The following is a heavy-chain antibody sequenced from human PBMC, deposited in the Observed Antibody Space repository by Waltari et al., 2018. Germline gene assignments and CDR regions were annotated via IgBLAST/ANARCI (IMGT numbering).Heavy chain of an antibody. D-gene: IGHD3-10*01. Sequence: QVQLVQSGAEVKKPGASVKVSCKASGYTFTSYAMHWVRQAPGQRLEWMGWINAGNGNTKYSQKFQGRVTITRDTSASTAYMELSSLRSEDTAVYYCARDGRYYYGSGSYYEGIGYWGQGTLVTVSS. V-gene: IGHV1-3*01. CDR2: INAGNGNT. CDR1: GYTFTSYA. CDR3: ARDGRYYYGSGSYYEGIGY. J-gene: IGHJ4*02.